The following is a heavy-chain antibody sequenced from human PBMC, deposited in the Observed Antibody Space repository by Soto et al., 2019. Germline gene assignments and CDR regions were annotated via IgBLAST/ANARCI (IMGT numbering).Heavy chain of an antibody. CDR1: GYTFTSYG. Sequence: VASVKVSCKASGYTFTSYGISWVRQAPGQGLEWMGLISPSDGNTNYAQKLQGRVTMTRDTSTSTVYMELSSLRSEDTAVYYCARGSGYDKPPSPIDYWGQGTLVTVSS. V-gene: IGHV1-18*01. D-gene: IGHD5-12*01. CDR2: ISPSDGNT. CDR3: ARGSGYDKPPSPIDY. J-gene: IGHJ4*02.